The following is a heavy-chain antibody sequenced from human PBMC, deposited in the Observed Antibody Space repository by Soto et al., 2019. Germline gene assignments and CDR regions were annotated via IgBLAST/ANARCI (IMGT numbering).Heavy chain of an antibody. CDR2: IYHSGST. D-gene: IGHD3-16*01. J-gene: IGHJ5*02. CDR3: ARDPFGSNWFDP. Sequence: PSETLSLTCAVSCGSISSGGYTWSWIRQPPGKGLEWIGYIYHSGSTYYNRSRKSRVTISVDTSKNQFSLNLSSVTAADTAVYYCARDPFGSNWFDPWGQGTLVTVSS. CDR1: CGSISSGGYT. V-gene: IGHV4-30-2*01.